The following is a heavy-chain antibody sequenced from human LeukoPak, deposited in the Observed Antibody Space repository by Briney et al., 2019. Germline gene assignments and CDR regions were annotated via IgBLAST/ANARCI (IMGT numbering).Heavy chain of an antibody. CDR2: ISGNGGTQ. J-gene: IGHJ4*02. V-gene: IGHV3-64*04. D-gene: IGHD6-19*01. CDR1: GFTFSNYV. CDR3: AKRPPLSSGWPFDY. Sequence: GGSLRLSCSASGFTFSNYVMHWVRQVPGKGLEYVSAISGNGGTQYYADSVQDRFTISRDNSKNTLYPQMNSLRAEDTAVYYCAKRPPLSSGWPFDYWGQGTLVTVSS.